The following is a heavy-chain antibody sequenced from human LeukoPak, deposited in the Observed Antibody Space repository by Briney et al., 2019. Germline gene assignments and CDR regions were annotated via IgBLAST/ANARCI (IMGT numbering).Heavy chain of an antibody. D-gene: IGHD6-19*01. CDR3: ARESAGGPDY. CDR2: IKQDGSEQ. CDR1: GFTLSSHW. V-gene: IGHV3-7*05. J-gene: IGHJ4*02. Sequence: TGGSLRLSCAVSGFTLSSHWMSWVRQAPGKGLEWVANIKQDGSEQYYVDSVRGRFTVSRDNAKNSLYLQMNSLRAEDTAIYYCARESAGGPDYWGQGTLVTVSS.